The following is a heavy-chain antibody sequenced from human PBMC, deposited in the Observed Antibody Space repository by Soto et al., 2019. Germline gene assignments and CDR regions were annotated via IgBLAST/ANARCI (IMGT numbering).Heavy chain of an antibody. Sequence: QVPLQESGPGLVKPSETLSLTCTVSGGSISSYYWSWIRQPAGKGLEWIGRIYTSGSTNYNPSLKSRVTMSVDTSKNQFSLKLSSVTAADTAVYYCARDHRITMVRGVIHWFDPWGQGTLVTVSS. CDR2: IYTSGST. CDR3: ARDHRITMVRGVIHWFDP. CDR1: GGSISSYY. V-gene: IGHV4-4*07. D-gene: IGHD3-10*01. J-gene: IGHJ5*02.